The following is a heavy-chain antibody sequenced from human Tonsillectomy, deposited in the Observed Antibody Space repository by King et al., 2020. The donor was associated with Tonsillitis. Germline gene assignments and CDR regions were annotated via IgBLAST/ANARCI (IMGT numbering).Heavy chain of an antibody. D-gene: IGHD3-9*01. CDR3: AREYFDILTGPRDYYGLDV. Sequence: VQLVESGAEVKKPGASVKVSCTASGYTFTGYYMHWVRQAPGQGLEWMGWINPNSGGTNSAQKFQGRVTMTRDTSISTAYMELSRRRSDDTAVYYCAREYFDILTGPRDYYGLDVWGQGTTVTVSS. CDR2: INPNSGGT. CDR1: GYTFTGYY. J-gene: IGHJ6*02. V-gene: IGHV1-2*02.